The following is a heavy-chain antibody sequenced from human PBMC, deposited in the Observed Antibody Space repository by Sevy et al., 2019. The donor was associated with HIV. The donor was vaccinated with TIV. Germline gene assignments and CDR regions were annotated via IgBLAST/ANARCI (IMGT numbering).Heavy chain of an antibody. J-gene: IGHJ4*02. CDR1: GLTFSSYA. V-gene: IGHV3-23*01. CDR2: ISGSGGST. D-gene: IGHD3-22*01. Sequence: GGSLRLSCAASGLTFSSYAMSWVRQAPGKGLEWVSAISGSGGSTYYADSVKGRFTISRDNSKNTLYLQMNSLRAEDTAVYYCAKGGYYYDSSGYSDYWGQGTLVTVSS. CDR3: AKGGYYYDSSGYSDY.